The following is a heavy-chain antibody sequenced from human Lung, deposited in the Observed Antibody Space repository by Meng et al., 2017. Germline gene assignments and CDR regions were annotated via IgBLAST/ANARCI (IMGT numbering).Heavy chain of an antibody. V-gene: IGHV1-2*06. CDR1: GYTFPDYW. CDR2: INPKSGDT. Sequence: VQFVPSGAEVKQPGASVKASCKASGYTFPDYWLHWVRRAPGQGLEWMGRINPKSGDTHYAQRFQGRVTMTGDTSISTAYMELSGLRSDDTAMYYCARDEDISAAGKLFGDYWGQGTLVTVFS. J-gene: IGHJ4*02. D-gene: IGHD6-13*01. CDR3: ARDEDISAAGKLFGDY.